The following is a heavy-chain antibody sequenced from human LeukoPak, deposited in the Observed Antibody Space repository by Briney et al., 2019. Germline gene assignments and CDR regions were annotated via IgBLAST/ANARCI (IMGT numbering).Heavy chain of an antibody. J-gene: IGHJ5*02. Sequence: GGSLRLSCAASGFTFGTYAMHWVRKAPGKGLEWVAVISDYGSKKYYADSVKGRFTISRDNSKNTLYLQMNSLRADDSAVYFCARDLFARYGDGGFDPWGQGTLVTVSS. CDR2: ISDYGSKK. CDR1: GFTFGTYA. V-gene: IGHV3-30-3*01. CDR3: ARDLFARYGDGGFDP. D-gene: IGHD4-17*01.